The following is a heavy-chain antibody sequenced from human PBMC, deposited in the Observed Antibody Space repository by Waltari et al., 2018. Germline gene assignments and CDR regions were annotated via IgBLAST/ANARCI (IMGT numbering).Heavy chain of an antibody. Sequence: QVQLQESGPGLVRPSETLSLTCTVSGGSISDFYWTWIRQPAGKGLAWIGRIHISGRIDYHPSLRSRVSMSVDTSKNQFSLKLSSIIAADTAVYYCARDYGQDWFDPWGQGTLVTVSS. D-gene: IGHD3-10*01. CDR2: IHISGRI. CDR3: ARDYGQDWFDP. V-gene: IGHV4-4*07. J-gene: IGHJ5*02. CDR1: GGSISDFY.